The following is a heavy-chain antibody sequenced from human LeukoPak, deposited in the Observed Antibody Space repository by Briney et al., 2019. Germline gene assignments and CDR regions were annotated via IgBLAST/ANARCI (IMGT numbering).Heavy chain of an antibody. Sequence: ASVKVSCKASGYTFTGYYMHWVRQAPGQGLEWMGWINPNGGGTNYAQKFQGRVTITRNTSISTAYMELSSLRSEDTAVYYCAVGIAARGYYFDYWGQGTLVTVSS. CDR2: INPNGGGT. CDR3: AVGIAARGYYFDY. CDR1: GYTFTGYY. J-gene: IGHJ4*02. V-gene: IGHV1-2*02. D-gene: IGHD6-6*01.